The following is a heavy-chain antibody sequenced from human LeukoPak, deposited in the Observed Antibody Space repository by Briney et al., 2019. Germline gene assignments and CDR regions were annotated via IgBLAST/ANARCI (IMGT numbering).Heavy chain of an antibody. Sequence: SETLSLTCNVLGGSIKSSNYYWGWIRQPPGKGLEWIGRIYYSGSTYYNPSLKGRGTMSVDTSNNQFSLKLTSATATDTAVYYCVRLFYYDSRGPPSWGQGTLVTVSS. J-gene: IGHJ5*02. CDR3: VRLFYYDSRGPPS. CDR2: IYYSGST. CDR1: GGSIKSSNYY. V-gene: IGHV4-39*01. D-gene: IGHD3-22*01.